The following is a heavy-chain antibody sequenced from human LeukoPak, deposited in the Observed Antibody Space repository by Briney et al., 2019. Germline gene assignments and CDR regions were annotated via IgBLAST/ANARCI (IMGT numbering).Heavy chain of an antibody. CDR3: ARDIVVVPAAMVGKQQLARTHDAFDI. V-gene: IGHV3-21*01. Sequence: PGGSLRLSCAASGFTFRTYSMNWVRQAPGKGLEWVSSISSTSTYIYYADSMKGRFTISRENAKSSLYLQMNSLRAGDTAVYYCARDIVVVPAAMVGKQQLARTHDAFDIWGQGTMVTVSS. CDR1: GFTFRTYS. J-gene: IGHJ3*02. D-gene: IGHD2-2*01. CDR2: ISSTSTYI.